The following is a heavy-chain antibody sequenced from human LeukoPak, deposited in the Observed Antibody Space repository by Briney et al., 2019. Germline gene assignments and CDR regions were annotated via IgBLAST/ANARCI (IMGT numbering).Heavy chain of an antibody. V-gene: IGHV1-2*02. J-gene: IGHJ4*02. Sequence: GASVKVSCKASGYIFSNYDINWVRQAPGQGLEWMGWINPNSGVTKFAQRFQGRVTMTRDTSTSTAYLDLSSLRSDDTAVYYCATAVLYGGNDFDYWGQGTLVTVSS. D-gene: IGHD5-12*01. CDR2: INPNSGVT. CDR1: GYIFSNYD. CDR3: ATAVLYGGNDFDY.